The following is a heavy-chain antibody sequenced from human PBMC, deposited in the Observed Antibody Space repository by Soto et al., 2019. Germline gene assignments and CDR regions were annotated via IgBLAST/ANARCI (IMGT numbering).Heavy chain of an antibody. Sequence: ETLSLTCIVSGESISSSSYYWGWIRQPPGKGLEWIGSIYYSGRTYYNPSFKSRVTISIDTSKNQFSLKLSSVTATDTAVYYCARQRTTVVTQAYFDHWGQGTTVTVSS. J-gene: IGHJ4*03. D-gene: IGHD2-21*02. CDR3: ARQRTTVVTQAYFDH. CDR1: GESISSSSYY. V-gene: IGHV4-39*01. CDR2: IYYSGRT.